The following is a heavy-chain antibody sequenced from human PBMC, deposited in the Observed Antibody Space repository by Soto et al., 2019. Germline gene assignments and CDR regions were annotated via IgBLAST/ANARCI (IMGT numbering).Heavy chain of an antibody. Sequence: SETLSLTCAVYGGSFSGYYWSWIRQPPGKGLEWIGEINHSGSTNYNPSLKSRVTISVDTSKNQFSLKLSSVTAADTAVYYCARAVEWLRPNYYYYYYMDVWGKGTTVTVSS. CDR1: GGSFSGYY. J-gene: IGHJ6*03. CDR2: INHSGST. D-gene: IGHD5-12*01. V-gene: IGHV4-34*01. CDR3: ARAVEWLRPNYYYYYYMDV.